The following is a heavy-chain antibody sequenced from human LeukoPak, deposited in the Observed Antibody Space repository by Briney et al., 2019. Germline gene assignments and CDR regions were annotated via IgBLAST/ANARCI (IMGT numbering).Heavy chain of an antibody. J-gene: IGHJ4*02. D-gene: IGHD6-13*01. CDR1: GFTFSDYY. CDR3: ARDPSSNYFDY. CDR2: ISYEGSNK. V-gene: IGHV3-30-3*01. Sequence: AGGSLRLSCAASGFTFSDYYMSWIRQAPGEGLEWVAVISYEGSNKYYADSVKGRFTISSDNSRNTLYLQRNSLRAEDTAVYYCARDPSSNYFDYWGQGTLVTVSS.